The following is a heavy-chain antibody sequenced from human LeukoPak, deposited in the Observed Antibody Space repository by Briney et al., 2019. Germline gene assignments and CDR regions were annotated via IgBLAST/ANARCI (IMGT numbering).Heavy chain of an antibody. CDR1: GYTFTGYY. J-gene: IGHJ4*02. CDR2: INPNSGGT. V-gene: IGHV1-2*06. Sequence: ASVKVSCKASGYTFTGYYMHWVRQAPGQGLEWMGRINPNSGGTNYAQKFQGRVTMTRDTSISTAYMELSRLRSDDTAVYYCARGDGRRLLRFLEWLFDYFDYWGQGTLVTVSS. D-gene: IGHD3-3*01. CDR3: ARGDGRRLLRFLEWLFDYFDY.